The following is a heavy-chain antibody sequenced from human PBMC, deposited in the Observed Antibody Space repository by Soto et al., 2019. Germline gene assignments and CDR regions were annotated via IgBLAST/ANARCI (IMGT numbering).Heavy chain of an antibody. D-gene: IGHD3-22*01. V-gene: IGHV3-72*01. Sequence: EVQLVESGGGLVQPGGSLRLSCAASGFTFSDHYMDWVRQAPGKGLEWVGRTRNKANSYTTEYAASVKGRFTISRDDSKDSMYLPMNSLKTEDTAVYYWARDSYYYDRSGYYYYYGMDVWGQGTTVTVSS. CDR2: TRNKANSYTT. CDR1: GFTFSDHY. J-gene: IGHJ6*02. CDR3: ARDSYYYDRSGYYYYYGMDV.